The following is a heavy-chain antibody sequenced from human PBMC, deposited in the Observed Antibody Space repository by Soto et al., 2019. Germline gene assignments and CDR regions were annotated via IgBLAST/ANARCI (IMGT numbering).Heavy chain of an antibody. CDR3: ERDGWKAVAGRIFDY. V-gene: IGHV1-18*04. D-gene: IGHD6-19*01. CDR1: GYTFTSYG. CDR2: ISAYNGST. Sequence: GASVKVSCKASGYTFTSYGISWVRQAPGQGLEWMGCISAYNGSTNYAQKLQGRVTMTTDTSTSTAYIELRSLRSDDTAVYYCERDGWKAVAGRIFDYWGQGTLVTVSS. J-gene: IGHJ4*02.